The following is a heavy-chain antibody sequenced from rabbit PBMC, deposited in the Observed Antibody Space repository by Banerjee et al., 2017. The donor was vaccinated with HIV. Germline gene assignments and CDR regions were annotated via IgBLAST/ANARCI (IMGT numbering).Heavy chain of an antibody. CDR1: GFAFSSYG. D-gene: IGHD8-1*01. V-gene: IGHV1S47*01. CDR2: IDPVFGST. J-gene: IGHJ4*01. CDR3: VRDAAGSYYFFNL. Sequence: QEQLVESGGGLVQPGGSLKLSCKASGFAFSSYGVSWVRQAPGKGLEWIGYIDPVFGSTYYASWVNGRFTISSHNAQNTLYLQLNSLTAADTATYFCVRDAAGSYYFFNLWGPGTLVTVS.